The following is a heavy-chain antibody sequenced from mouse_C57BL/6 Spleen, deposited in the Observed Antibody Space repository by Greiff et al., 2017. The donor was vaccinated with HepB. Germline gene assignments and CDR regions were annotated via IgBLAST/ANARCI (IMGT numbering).Heavy chain of an antibody. Sequence: EVMLVESGGGLVKPGGSLKLSCAASGFTFSSYAMSWVRQTPEKRLEWVATISDGGSYTYYPDNVKGRFTISRDNAKNNLYLQMSHLKSEDTAMYYCARGSTVVARGAMDYWGQGTSVTVSS. J-gene: IGHJ4*01. CDR1: GFTFSSYA. CDR3: ARGSTVVARGAMDY. V-gene: IGHV5-4*03. CDR2: ISDGGSYT. D-gene: IGHD1-1*01.